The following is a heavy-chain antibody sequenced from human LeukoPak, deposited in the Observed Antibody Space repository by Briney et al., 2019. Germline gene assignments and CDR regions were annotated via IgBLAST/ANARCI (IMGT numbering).Heavy chain of an antibody. CDR3: ASVNYPGYYFDY. J-gene: IGHJ4*02. D-gene: IGHD5-24*01. CDR2: IYHRGRA. V-gene: IGHV4-4*02. Sequence: PSETLSLTCAVSGDSISSSNWWSWVRQPPGKGLEWIGEIYHRGRANYNPSLKSRVTISIDNSKNQFSLKLSSVTAADTAVYYCASVNYPGYYFDYWGQGTLVTV. CDR1: GDSISSSNW.